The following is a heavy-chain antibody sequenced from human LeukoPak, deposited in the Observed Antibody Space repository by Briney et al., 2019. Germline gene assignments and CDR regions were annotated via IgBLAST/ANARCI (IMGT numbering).Heavy chain of an antibody. Sequence: GGSLRLSCAASGFTFSSSAMSWVRQAPGKGLEWVSAISNNGGYTYYADSVQGRFTISRDNSKSTLCLQMNSLRAEDTAVYYCVKQLGYCSDGSCYFPYWGQGTLVTVSS. CDR3: VKQLGYCSDGSCYFPY. CDR1: GFTFSSSA. D-gene: IGHD2-15*01. J-gene: IGHJ4*02. V-gene: IGHV3-23*01. CDR2: ISNNGGYT.